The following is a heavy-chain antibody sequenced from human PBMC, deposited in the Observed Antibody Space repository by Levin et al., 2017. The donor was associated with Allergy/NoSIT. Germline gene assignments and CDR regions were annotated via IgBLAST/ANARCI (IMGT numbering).Heavy chain of an antibody. CDR2: ISYDGSNT. J-gene: IGHJ4*02. CDR1: GFSFSSYG. D-gene: IGHD6-19*01. Sequence: HPGGSLRLSCAASGFSFSSYGMHWVRQAPGKGLEWATYISYDGSNTYYGDSVKGRFTISRDNSKNTLYLQMKSLRPDDTAMYYCAKLGHSGRATFIDYWGQGTLVTVYS. V-gene: IGHV3-30*18. CDR3: AKLGHSGRATFIDY.